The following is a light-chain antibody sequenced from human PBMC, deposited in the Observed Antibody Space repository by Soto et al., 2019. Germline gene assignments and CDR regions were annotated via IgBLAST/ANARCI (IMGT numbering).Light chain of an antibody. CDR2: SAS. V-gene: IGKV3-15*01. CDR3: QQYNDWPPSWT. Sequence: EIVLTQSPASLSVSPGERATLSCRASQSISANLAWYQQKPAQAPRLLIHSASTRATGIPARFSGSGSGREFTLTISSLQSEDFAVSYCQQYNDWPPSWTFGQGTKVDSK. J-gene: IGKJ1*01. CDR1: QSISAN.